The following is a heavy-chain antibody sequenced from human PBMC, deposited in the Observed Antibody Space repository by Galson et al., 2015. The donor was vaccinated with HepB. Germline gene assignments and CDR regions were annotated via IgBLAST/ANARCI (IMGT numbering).Heavy chain of an antibody. CDR2: TYYRSKWYN. J-gene: IGHJ6*02. D-gene: IGHD6-19*01. CDR3: ARVLSVRGYSSGWYADYYGMDV. V-gene: IGHV6-1*01. Sequence: CAISGDSVSSNSAAWNWIRQSPSRGLEWLGRTYYRSKWYNDYAVSVKSRITINPDTSKNQFSLQLNSVTPEDTAVYYCARVLSVRGYSSGWYADYYGMDVWGQGTTVTVSS. CDR1: GDSVSSNSAA.